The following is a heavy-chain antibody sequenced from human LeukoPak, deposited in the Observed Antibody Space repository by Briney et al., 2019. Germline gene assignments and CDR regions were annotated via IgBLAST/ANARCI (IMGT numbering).Heavy chain of an antibody. CDR2: IIPIFGTA. D-gene: IGHD2-21*02. CDR1: GYTFTSYG. CDR3: ASAYCGGDCYSGGNWFDP. J-gene: IGHJ5*02. Sequence: ASVKVSCKASGYTFTSYGISWVRQAPGQGLEWMGGIIPIFGTANYAQKFQGRVTITTDESTSTAYMELSSLRSEDTAVYYCASAYCGGDCYSGGNWFDPWGQGTLVTVSS. V-gene: IGHV1-69*05.